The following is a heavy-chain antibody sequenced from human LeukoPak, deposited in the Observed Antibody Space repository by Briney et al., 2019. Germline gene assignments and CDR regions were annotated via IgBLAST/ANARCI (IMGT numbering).Heavy chain of an antibody. CDR3: ARGGTPGYSSGRIDY. V-gene: IGHV3-53*04. Sequence: PGGSLRLSCVASGFTVSSNYMSWVRQAPGKGLEWVSVIYSAGNTYYADSVEGRFTISRHNSENTLYLHMNSLRVEDTAVYFCARGGTPGYSSGRIDYWGQGTPVTVSS. D-gene: IGHD6-19*01. CDR1: GFTVSSNY. J-gene: IGHJ4*02. CDR2: IYSAGNT.